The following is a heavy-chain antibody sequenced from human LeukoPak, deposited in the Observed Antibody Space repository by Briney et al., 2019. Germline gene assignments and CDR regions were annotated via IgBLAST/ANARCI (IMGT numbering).Heavy chain of an antibody. Sequence: ASVTVSCKASGYTFTSYYMHWVRQAPGQGLEWMGIINPSGGSTSYAQKFQGRVTMTRDTSTSTVYMELSSLRSEDTAVYYCARVKGQVGATTGYYYYYGMDVWGQGTTVTVSS. J-gene: IGHJ6*02. V-gene: IGHV1-46*01. D-gene: IGHD1-26*01. CDR1: GYTFTSYY. CDR3: ARVKGQVGATTGYYYYYGMDV. CDR2: INPSGGST.